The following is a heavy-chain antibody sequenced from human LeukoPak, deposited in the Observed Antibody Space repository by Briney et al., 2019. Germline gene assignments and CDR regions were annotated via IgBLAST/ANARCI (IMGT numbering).Heavy chain of an antibody. CDR3: ARSTRSSGYGMDV. CDR1: GGSISSDY. D-gene: IGHD2-2*01. CDR2: IHISRST. V-gene: IGHV4-4*07. J-gene: IGHJ6*02. Sequence: SETLSLTCTVSGGSISSDYWTWIRKPAGKGLEWIGRIHISRSTNYNPSLKSRVTMSVDTSKNQFSLRVSSVTAADTAVYYCARSTRSSGYGMDVWGQGTTVTVSS.